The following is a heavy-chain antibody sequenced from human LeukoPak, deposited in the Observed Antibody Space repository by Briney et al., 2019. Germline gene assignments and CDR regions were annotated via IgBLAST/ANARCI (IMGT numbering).Heavy chain of an antibody. J-gene: IGHJ4*02. D-gene: IGHD5-24*01. V-gene: IGHV4-61*01. Sequence: PSETLSLTCTVSGGSISSSSYYWSWIRQPPGKGLEWIGYIYYSGSTNYNPSLKSRVTISVDTSKNQFSLKLSSVTAADTAVYYCAVERVEMATIGFGYWGQGTLVTVSS. CDR1: GGSISSSSYY. CDR3: AVERVEMATIGFGY. CDR2: IYYSGST.